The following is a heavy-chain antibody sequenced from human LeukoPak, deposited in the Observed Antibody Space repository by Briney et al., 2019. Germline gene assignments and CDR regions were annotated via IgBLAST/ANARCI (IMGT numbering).Heavy chain of an antibody. CDR3: ARLGDIVVVPAAIRYNWFDP. V-gene: IGHV4-4*07. D-gene: IGHD2-2*01. Sequence: KSSETLSLTCTVSGGSISSYYWSWIRQPAGKGLEWIGRIYTSGSTNYNPSLKSRVTMSVDTSKSQFSLKLSSVTAADTAVYYCARLGDIVVVPAAIRYNWFDPWGQGTLVTVSS. CDR1: GGSISSYY. CDR2: IYTSGST. J-gene: IGHJ5*02.